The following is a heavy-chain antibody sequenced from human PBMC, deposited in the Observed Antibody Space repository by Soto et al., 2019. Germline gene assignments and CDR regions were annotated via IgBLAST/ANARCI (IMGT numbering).Heavy chain of an antibody. Sequence: GGSLRLSCAGSGFTFSSYWMYWVRQAPGKGLVWLSRINFDGSGTSYADSVKGRFTISRDNTKNTLYLQMNSLRAEDTAVYYCATVVGGSNCYFYYDMDVWGQGTTVTVSS. CDR3: ATVVGGSNCYFYYDMDV. J-gene: IGHJ6*02. CDR2: INFDGSGT. D-gene: IGHD4-4*01. CDR1: GFTFSSYW. V-gene: IGHV3-74*01.